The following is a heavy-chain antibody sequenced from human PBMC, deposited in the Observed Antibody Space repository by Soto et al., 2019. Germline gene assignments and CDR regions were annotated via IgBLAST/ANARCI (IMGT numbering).Heavy chain of an antibody. Sequence: QVQLQESGPGLVKPSQTLSLTCTVSGGSIRSGDYYWSWIRQPPGKGLEWIGYIYYSGSTYYNPSLKSRVTISVDTSKTQFSLKLSSVTAADTAVYYCASSTRSLNWFDPWGQGTLVTVSS. D-gene: IGHD2-2*01. CDR2: IYYSGST. J-gene: IGHJ5*02. V-gene: IGHV4-30-4*01. CDR3: ASSTRSLNWFDP. CDR1: GGSIRSGDYY.